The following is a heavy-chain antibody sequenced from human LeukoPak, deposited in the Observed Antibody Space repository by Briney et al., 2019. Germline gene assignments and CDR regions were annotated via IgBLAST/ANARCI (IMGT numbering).Heavy chain of an antibody. CDR2: ISSSSSYI. Sequence: PGGSLRLSCAASGFTFSSYSMNWVRQAPGKGLEWVSSISSSSSYIYYADSVKGRFTISRDNAKNSLYLQMNSLRAEDTAVYYCAREGQIAVAGHFDYWGQGTLVTVSS. CDR1: GFTFSSYS. J-gene: IGHJ4*02. D-gene: IGHD6-19*01. V-gene: IGHV3-21*01. CDR3: AREGQIAVAGHFDY.